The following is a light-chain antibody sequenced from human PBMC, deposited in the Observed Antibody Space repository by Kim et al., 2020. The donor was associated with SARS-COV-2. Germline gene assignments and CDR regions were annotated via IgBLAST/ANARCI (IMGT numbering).Light chain of an antibody. CDR3: NSRDSNDDVV. V-gene: IGLV3-19*01. CDR2: GKN. Sequence: VDLGQIVRITCQGDSLRSYYATWYQQKPGQAPILVIYGKNNRPSGSPDRFSGSSSGNTASLTITGTQAGDEADYYCNSRDSNDDVVFGGGTKLTVL. J-gene: IGLJ2*01. CDR1: SLRSYY.